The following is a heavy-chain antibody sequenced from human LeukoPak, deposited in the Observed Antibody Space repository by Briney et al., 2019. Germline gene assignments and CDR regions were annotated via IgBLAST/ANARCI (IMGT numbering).Heavy chain of an antibody. Sequence: PGGSLRLSCAASGLTFSPYSMNWVRQAPGKGLEWVSHISSSSSSINYADSVKGRFTISRDNAKNSLYLQMNSLRAEDTAVYYCARGSGSLTYCGQGTLVTVSS. D-gene: IGHD1-26*01. V-gene: IGHV3-48*04. CDR1: GLTFSPYS. CDR3: ARGSGSLTY. J-gene: IGHJ4*02. CDR2: ISSSSSSI.